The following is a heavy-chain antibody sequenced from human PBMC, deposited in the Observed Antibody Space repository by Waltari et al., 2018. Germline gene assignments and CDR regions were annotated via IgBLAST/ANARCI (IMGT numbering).Heavy chain of an antibody. D-gene: IGHD6-19*01. CDR3: AKVPGSSGWSGFDY. CDR1: GFTFSSYG. V-gene: IGHV3-30*18. Sequence: QVQLVESGGGVVQPGRSLRLSCAASGFTFSSYGMHWVRQAPGKGLEWVAVISYDGSNKYYADSVEGRFTISRDNSKNTLYLQMNSLRAEDTAVYYCAKVPGSSGWSGFDYWGQGTLVTVSS. CDR2: ISYDGSNK. J-gene: IGHJ4*02.